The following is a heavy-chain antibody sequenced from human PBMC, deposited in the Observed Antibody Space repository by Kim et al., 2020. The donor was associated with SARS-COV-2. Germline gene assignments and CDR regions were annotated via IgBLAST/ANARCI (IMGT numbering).Heavy chain of an antibody. CDR2: ISSSSSTI. Sequence: GGSLRLSCAASGFTFSSYSMNWVRQAPGKGLEWVSYISSSSSTIYYADSVKGRFTISRDNAKNSLYLQMNSLRDEDTAVYYCAREDDYVWGSYRFNYYYGMDVWGQGTTVTVSS. V-gene: IGHV3-48*02. CDR3: AREDDYVWGSYRFNYYYGMDV. J-gene: IGHJ6*02. D-gene: IGHD3-16*02. CDR1: GFTFSSYS.